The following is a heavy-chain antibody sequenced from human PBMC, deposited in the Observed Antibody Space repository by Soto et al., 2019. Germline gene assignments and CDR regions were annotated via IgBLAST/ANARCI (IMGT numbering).Heavy chain of an antibody. CDR1: GFSFSNAW. D-gene: IGHD2-15*01. CDR3: TTGSVEGV. J-gene: IGHJ6*02. Sequence: EVQLVESGGGLVKPGGSLRLSCAASGFSFSNAWMNWVRQAPGKGLEWVGRIKRKIDGEATDYAAPVKGRFTVSRADSKSALYLHMNSLKGDDTAVYYCTTGSVEGVWGQGTTVTVSS. V-gene: IGHV3-15*07. CDR2: IKRKIDGEAT.